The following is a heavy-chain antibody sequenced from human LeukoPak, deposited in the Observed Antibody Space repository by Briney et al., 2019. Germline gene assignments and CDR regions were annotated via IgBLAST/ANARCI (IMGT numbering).Heavy chain of an antibody. CDR3: AKDLRMGATMSPEYNWFDP. V-gene: IGHV3-30*18. CDR1: GFTFSSYG. D-gene: IGHD1-26*01. J-gene: IGHJ5*02. Sequence: GGSLRLSCAASGFTFSSYGMHWVRQAPGKGLEWVAFISYDGSNKYYADSVKGRFTISRDNSKNTLYLQMNSLRAEDTAVYYCAKDLRMGATMSPEYNWFDPWGQGTLVTVSS. CDR2: ISYDGSNK.